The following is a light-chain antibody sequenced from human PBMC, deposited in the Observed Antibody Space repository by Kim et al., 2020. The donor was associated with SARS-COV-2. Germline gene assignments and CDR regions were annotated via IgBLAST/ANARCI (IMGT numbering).Light chain of an antibody. J-gene: IGKJ1*01. CDR1: QGISSY. CDR3: QQYYSYPWT. CDR2: AAS. V-gene: IGKV1-8*01. Sequence: ASTRDRVTITCRARQGISSYLAWSQQKPGPAPKLLIYAASTLQSGVQSRFSGSGSGTAFPLTISCLQSADFATYYCQQYYSYPWTFGQGTKVDLK.